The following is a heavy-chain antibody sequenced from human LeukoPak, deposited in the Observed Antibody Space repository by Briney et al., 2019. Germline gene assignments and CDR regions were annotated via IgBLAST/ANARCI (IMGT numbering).Heavy chain of an antibody. V-gene: IGHV4-39*01. CDR2: IYYSGST. D-gene: IGHD5-24*01. CDR1: GGSIRSSGYY. J-gene: IGHJ6*03. Sequence: SETLSLTCTVSGGSIRSSGYYWGWIRQPPGKGLEWIGSIYYSGSTYYNPSFKSRVTISVDTSKNQFSLKLSSVTAADTAVYYCARHLDGYNYYYYYYMDVWGKGTTVTVSS. CDR3: ARHLDGYNYYYYYYMDV.